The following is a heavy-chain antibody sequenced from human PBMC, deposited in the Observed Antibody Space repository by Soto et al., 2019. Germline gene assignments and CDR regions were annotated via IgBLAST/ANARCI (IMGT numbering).Heavy chain of an antibody. J-gene: IGHJ5*02. CDR1: GGSFSGYY. V-gene: IGHV4-34*01. D-gene: IGHD5-12*01. Sequence: SETLSLTCAVYGGSFSGYYWSWIRQPPGKGLEWIGEINHSGNTNYNPSLKSRVTISVDTSKNQFSLKLSSVTAADTAVYYCARGLGYSGYDFFPWFDPCGRGTLVTVSS. CDR2: INHSGNT. CDR3: ARGLGYSGYDFFPWFDP.